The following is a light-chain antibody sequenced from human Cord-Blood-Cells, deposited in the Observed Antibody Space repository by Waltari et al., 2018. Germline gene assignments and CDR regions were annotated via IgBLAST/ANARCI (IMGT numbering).Light chain of an antibody. V-gene: IGLV2-8*01. Sequence: SALTQPPSASGCPGPSVTIYCTETSRHGGGAYYVSWYQQHPGKAPKLMIYEVSKRPSGVPDRFSGSKSGNTASLTVSGLQAEDEADYYCSSYAGSNNLVFGTGTKVTVL. CDR1: SRHGGGAYY. CDR3: SSYAGSNNLV. J-gene: IGLJ1*01. CDR2: EVS.